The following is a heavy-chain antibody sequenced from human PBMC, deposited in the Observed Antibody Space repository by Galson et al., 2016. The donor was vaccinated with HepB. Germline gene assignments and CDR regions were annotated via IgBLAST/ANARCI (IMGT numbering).Heavy chain of an antibody. CDR1: GYTFSNYD. CDR3: ARGGTLPKTNLYGMDI. D-gene: IGHD2-8*01. V-gene: IGHV1-8*01. J-gene: IGHJ6*02. CDR2: MNPKSGNT. Sequence: SVKVSCKASGYTFSNYDINWVRQAPGQGPEWMAWMNPKSGNTGYAQSFKARVTMTRDTSISTAYMELYSLTSEDTAVYFCARGGTLPKTNLYGMDIWGQRTPVTVSS.